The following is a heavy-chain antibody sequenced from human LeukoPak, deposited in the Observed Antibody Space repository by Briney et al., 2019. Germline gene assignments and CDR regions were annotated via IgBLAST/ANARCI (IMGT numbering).Heavy chain of an antibody. CDR3: ARDAAGSGSYYVSNYYYYYGMDV. V-gene: IGHV3-23*01. CDR1: GFTFSSYA. CDR2: ISGSGGST. Sequence: GGSLRLSCAASGFTFSSYAMSWVRQAPGRGLEWVSAISGSGGSTYYADSVKGRFTISRDNSKNTLYLQMNSLRAEDTAVYYCARDAAGSGSYYVSNYYYYYGMDVWGQGTTVTVSS. J-gene: IGHJ6*02. D-gene: IGHD3-10*01.